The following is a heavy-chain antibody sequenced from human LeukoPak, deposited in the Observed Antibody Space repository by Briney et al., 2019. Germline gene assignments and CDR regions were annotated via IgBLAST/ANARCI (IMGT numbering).Heavy chain of an antibody. CDR1: GYTFTGYY. Sequence: ASVKVSCKASGYTFTGYYMHWVRQAPGQGLEWMGWINPNSGGTNYAQKFQGRVTMTRDTSISTAYVELSRLRSGDTAVYYCARVRYSSSWYGVDYWGQGTLVTVSS. D-gene: IGHD6-13*01. CDR3: ARVRYSSSWYGVDY. V-gene: IGHV1-2*02. CDR2: INPNSGGT. J-gene: IGHJ4*02.